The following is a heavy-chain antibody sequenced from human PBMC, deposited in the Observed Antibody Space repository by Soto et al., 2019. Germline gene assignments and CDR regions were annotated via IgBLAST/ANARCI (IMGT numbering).Heavy chain of an antibody. D-gene: IGHD1-26*01. CDR3: ATFAGNH. V-gene: IGHV3-11*04. Sequence: VGSLRLSCVASGFSIADDYMSWIRQVPGKGLEWLSYISSGSDTIFYADSVKGRFTISRDNGKNSLDLQMNSLRVEDTAVYYCATFAGNHWGQGTLVTVSS. CDR1: GFSIADDY. J-gene: IGHJ4*02. CDR2: ISSGSDTI.